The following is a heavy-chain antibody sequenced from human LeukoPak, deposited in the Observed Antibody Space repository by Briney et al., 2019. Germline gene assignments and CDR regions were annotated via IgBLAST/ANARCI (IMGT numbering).Heavy chain of an antibody. Sequence: PGGSLRLSCVAASGFPFRNYVIHWVRQAPGKGLEWVAVTSSDLNVKLYADSVKGRFTISRDNSRSTLYLQMNSLRPEDTAIYYCAREGYYGSGSPPSLYFDYWGQGTLVTVSS. CDR1: GFPFRNYV. V-gene: IGHV3-30-3*01. CDR2: TSSDLNVK. D-gene: IGHD3-10*01. J-gene: IGHJ4*02. CDR3: AREGYYGSGSPPSLYFDY.